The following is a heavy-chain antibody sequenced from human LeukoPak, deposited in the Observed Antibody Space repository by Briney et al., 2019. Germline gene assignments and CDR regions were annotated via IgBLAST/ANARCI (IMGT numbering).Heavy chain of an antibody. CDR2: IIPIFTTA. CDR3: ARGPQVGAFDL. D-gene: IGHD1-26*01. Sequence: SVKVSCKASGGTFSNYVISWVRQAPGQGLEWMGGIIPIFTTANYAQKFQGRVTITADESTSTAYMELSSLRSEDTAVYYCARGPQVGAFDLWGQGTMVTVSS. CDR1: GGTFSNYV. V-gene: IGHV1-69*01. J-gene: IGHJ3*01.